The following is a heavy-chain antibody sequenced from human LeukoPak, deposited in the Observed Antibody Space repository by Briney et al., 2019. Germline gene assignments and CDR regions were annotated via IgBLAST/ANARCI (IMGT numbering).Heavy chain of an antibody. D-gene: IGHD1-26*01. V-gene: IGHV7-4-1*02. CDR2: INTNTGNP. CDR1: GYTFTGYY. CDR3: ARDLPYSGSYFNFQH. J-gene: IGHJ1*01. Sequence: ASVKVSCKASGYTFTGYYMHWVRQAPGQGLEWMGWINTNTGNPTYAQGFTGRFVFSLDTSVSTAYLQISSLKAEDTAVYYCARDLPYSGSYFNFQHWGQGTLVTVSS.